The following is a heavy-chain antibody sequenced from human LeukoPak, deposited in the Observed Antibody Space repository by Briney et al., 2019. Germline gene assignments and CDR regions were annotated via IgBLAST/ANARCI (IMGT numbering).Heavy chain of an antibody. D-gene: IGHD3-22*01. CDR1: GFTFSSHW. J-gene: IGHJ4*02. CDR3: ARGLSGHSIFGSGLSDY. Sequence: GGSLRLSCAASGFTFSSHWMSWVRQAPGKGPEWVSVLYDSNENFYLAAVEGRFFISRDSPTNTLYLQMNSLRPEDTAVYYCARGLSGHSIFGSGLSDYWGRGTLVTVSS. CDR2: LYDSNEN. V-gene: IGHV3-53*05.